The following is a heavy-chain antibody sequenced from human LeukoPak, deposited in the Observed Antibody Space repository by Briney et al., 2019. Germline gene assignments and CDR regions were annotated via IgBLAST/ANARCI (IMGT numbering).Heavy chain of an antibody. CDR1: GFIFSNYG. Sequence: GGSLRLSCAASGFIFSNYGMHWVRQAPGKGLEWVAVISYDGSNKYYADSVKGRFTISRDNSKNTLYLQMNSLRAEDTAVYYCARDIPYYYDSSGYHFDYWGQGTLVTVSS. V-gene: IGHV3-30*03. D-gene: IGHD3-22*01. J-gene: IGHJ4*02. CDR3: ARDIPYYYDSSGYHFDY. CDR2: ISYDGSNK.